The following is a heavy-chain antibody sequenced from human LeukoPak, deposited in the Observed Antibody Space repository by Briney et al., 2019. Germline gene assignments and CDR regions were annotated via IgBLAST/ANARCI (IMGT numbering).Heavy chain of an antibody. D-gene: IGHD2-15*01. CDR2: IYHSGST. V-gene: IGHV4-38-2*02. CDR1: GYSISSGYY. Sequence: PSETLSLTCTVSGYSISSGYYWGWIRQPPGKGLEWIGSIYHSGSTYYNPSLKSRVTISVDTSKNQFSLKLSSVTAADTAVYYCARVSGCNGGSCYLEYYYYGMDVWGQGTTVTVSS. J-gene: IGHJ6*02. CDR3: ARVSGCNGGSCYLEYYYYGMDV.